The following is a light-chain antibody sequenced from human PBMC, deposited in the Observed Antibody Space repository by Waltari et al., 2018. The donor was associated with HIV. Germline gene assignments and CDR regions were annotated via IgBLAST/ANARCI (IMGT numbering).Light chain of an antibody. CDR1: SSNIGSNT. V-gene: IGLV1-44*01. J-gene: IGLJ3*02. CDR3: AAWDDSLNGPSWV. Sequence: QSVLTQPPSASGAPGQRVTISCSGSSSNIGSNTFPWYQQLPGTAPKLLIHSNNQRPSGVPDRFSGSRSGTSASLAISGLQSEDEADYYCAAWDDSLNGPSWVFGGGTKLTVL. CDR2: SNN.